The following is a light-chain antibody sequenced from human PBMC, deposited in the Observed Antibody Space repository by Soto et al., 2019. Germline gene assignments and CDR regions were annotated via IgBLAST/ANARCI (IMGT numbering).Light chain of an antibody. CDR1: SSDVGGYNY. J-gene: IGLJ3*02. CDR2: EVS. V-gene: IGLV2-8*01. Sequence: QSALTQPTSASGSPGQSVTISCTGTSSDVGGYNYVSWYQQHPGKAPKLMIYEVSKRPSGVPDRLSGSKSGNTASLTVSGLQAEDEADYYCSSYAGSDNWVFGGGTKLTVL. CDR3: SSYAGSDNWV.